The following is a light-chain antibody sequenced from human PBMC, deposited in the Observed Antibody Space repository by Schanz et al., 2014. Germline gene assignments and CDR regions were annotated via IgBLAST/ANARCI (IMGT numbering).Light chain of an antibody. CDR3: QQYGRSIT. CDR1: QSVGNN. Sequence: EIVLTQSPATLSVSPGERATLSCRASQSVGNNLAWYQQKPGQAPRLLIYDASSRATGIPDRFSGSGSGTDFTLTISRLEPEDFAVYYCQQYGRSITFGGGTKVEIK. CDR2: DAS. V-gene: IGKV3-20*01. J-gene: IGKJ4*01.